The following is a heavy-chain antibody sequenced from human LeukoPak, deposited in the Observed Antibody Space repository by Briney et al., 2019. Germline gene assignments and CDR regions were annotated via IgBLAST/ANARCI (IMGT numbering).Heavy chain of an antibody. V-gene: IGHV3-48*03. D-gene: IGHD3-22*01. Sequence: GGSLRLSCAASGFTFSSFEMNWVRQTPGKGLEWVSYISSSGRTAYYADSVKGRFTISRDNSKNTLYLQMNSLRAEDTAVYYCAARYYYDRPHPYHGYWGQGTLVTVSS. CDR2: ISSSGRTA. J-gene: IGHJ4*02. CDR1: GFTFSSFE. CDR3: AARYYYDRPHPYHGY.